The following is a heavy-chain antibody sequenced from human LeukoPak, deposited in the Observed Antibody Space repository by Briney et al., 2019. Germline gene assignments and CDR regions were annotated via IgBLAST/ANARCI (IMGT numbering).Heavy chain of an antibody. Sequence: PGGSLRLSCSASGFTFSSYAMHWVRQAPGKGLEYVSAISSNGGSTYYADSVKGRFTISRDNSKNTLYLQMNSLRAEDTAVYYCARWGRDLDAFDIWGQGTMVTVSS. CDR3: ARWGRDLDAFDI. V-gene: IGHV3-64*04. D-gene: IGHD3-16*01. CDR1: GFTFSSYA. CDR2: ISSNGGST. J-gene: IGHJ3*02.